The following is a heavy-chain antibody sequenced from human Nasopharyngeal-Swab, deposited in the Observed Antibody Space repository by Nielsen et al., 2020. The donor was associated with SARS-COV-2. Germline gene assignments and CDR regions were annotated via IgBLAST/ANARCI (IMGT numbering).Heavy chain of an antibody. V-gene: IGHV4-39*01. Sequence: SETLSLTCSVSGGSIRANNYYWSWIRQPPGKGLEWIGSMSYSGVTFYNPSLRNRVTLSVDTSKNLLSLKLDSVTAAETALYYCARHSRVTTVVVVTLFDFWGQGIQVTVSS. J-gene: IGHJ4*02. CDR3: ARHSRVTTVVVVTLFDF. CDR2: MSYSGVT. CDR1: GGSIRANNYY. D-gene: IGHD3-22*01.